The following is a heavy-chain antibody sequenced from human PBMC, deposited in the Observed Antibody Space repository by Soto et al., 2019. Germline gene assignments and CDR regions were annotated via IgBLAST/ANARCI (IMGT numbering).Heavy chain of an antibody. V-gene: IGHV4-31*03. D-gene: IGHD3-22*01. Sequence: LSLTCTFSGGSISSGGYYWSWIRHHPGKGLEWIGYIYYSGSTYYNPSLKSRVTISVDTSKNQFSLKLSSVTAADTAVYYCARENYYDSSGYHYYFDYWGQGTLVTVCS. CDR3: ARENYYDSSGYHYYFDY. CDR1: GGSISSGGYY. CDR2: IYYSGST. J-gene: IGHJ4*02.